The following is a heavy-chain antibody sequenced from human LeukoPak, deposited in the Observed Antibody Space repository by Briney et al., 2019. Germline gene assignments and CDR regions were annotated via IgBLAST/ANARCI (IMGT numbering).Heavy chain of an antibody. CDR1: GFTFSSSP. CDR2: ISSSSTI. Sequence: PGGSLRLSCAASGFTFSSSPMNWVRQAPGKGLEWVSYISSSSTIFYADSVKGRFTISRDNDKNSLYLQMNSLRVEDTAVYYCARSGDYWGQGTLVTVSS. J-gene: IGHJ4*02. V-gene: IGHV3-48*01. CDR3: ARSGDY.